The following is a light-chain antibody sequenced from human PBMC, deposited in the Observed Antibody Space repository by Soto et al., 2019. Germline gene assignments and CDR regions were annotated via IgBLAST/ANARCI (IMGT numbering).Light chain of an antibody. CDR2: RNN. V-gene: IGLV1-47*01. CDR3: AAWDDSLSAPYV. J-gene: IGLJ1*01. Sequence: QSVLTQPPSASGNPGQRVTISCSGSSSNIGSNYVYWYQQLPGTAPKLLIYRNNQRPSGVPDRFSGSKSGTSASLAISGLRSEDEADYYCAAWDDSLSAPYVFGTGTKVTVL. CDR1: SSNIGSNY.